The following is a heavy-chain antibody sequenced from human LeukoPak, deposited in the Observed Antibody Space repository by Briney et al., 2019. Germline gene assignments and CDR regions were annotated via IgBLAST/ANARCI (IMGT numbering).Heavy chain of an antibody. V-gene: IGHV3-33*01. CDR3: ARDLGPPYGDYSFDY. J-gene: IGHJ4*02. CDR1: GFTFSSYG. CDR2: IWYDGSNK. D-gene: IGHD4-17*01. Sequence: GGSLRLSCAASGFTFSSYGMHWVRQAPGKGLEWVAVIWYDGSNKYYADSVKGRFTISRDNSKNTLYLQMNSLRAEDTAVYYCARDLGPPYGDYSFDYWGQGTLVTVSS.